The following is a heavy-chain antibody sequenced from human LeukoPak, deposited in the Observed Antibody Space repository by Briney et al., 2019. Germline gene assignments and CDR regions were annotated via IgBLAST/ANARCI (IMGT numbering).Heavy chain of an antibody. V-gene: IGHV3-30*03. D-gene: IGHD3-3*01. CDR2: VSYDGSKT. CDR1: AFTFSSFG. J-gene: IGHJ4*02. Sequence: GGSLRLSCAASAFTFSSFGMHWVRQAPGQGLEWVAVVSYDGSKTYYADSVKGRFTISRDNSKNTLYLQMNSLRAEDTAVCYCASPGGYDFWSGPFDYWGQGTLVTVSS. CDR3: ASPGGYDFWSGPFDY.